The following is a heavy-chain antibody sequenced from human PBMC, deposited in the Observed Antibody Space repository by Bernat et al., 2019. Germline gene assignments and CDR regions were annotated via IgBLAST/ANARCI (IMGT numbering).Heavy chain of an antibody. D-gene: IGHD1-26*01. CDR1: GFTFSTYA. J-gene: IGHJ2*01. Sequence: EVQLLESGGDFVQPGGCLRLSCAASGFTFSTYAMSWVRQVPETGLEWVSTISGSGGTTYYADSVKGRFTISRDNSKNTLYLQMSGLRADDTAVYYCAKDLKFSGTYSRTFDLWGRGTLVTVSS. CDR3: AKDLKFSGTYSRTFDL. CDR2: ISGSGGTT. V-gene: IGHV3-23*01.